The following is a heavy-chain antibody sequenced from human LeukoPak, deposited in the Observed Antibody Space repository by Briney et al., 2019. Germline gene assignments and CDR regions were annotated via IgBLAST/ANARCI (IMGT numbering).Heavy chain of an antibody. CDR2: IYYSGST. V-gene: IGHV4-59*01. CDR1: GGSISSYY. Sequence: PSETLSLTCTVSGGSISSYYWSWIRQLPGKGLEWIGYIYYSGSTNYNPSLKSRVTISVDTSKNQFSLKLSSVTAADTAVYYCARGPNWFDPWGQGTLVTVSS. J-gene: IGHJ5*02. CDR3: ARGPNWFDP.